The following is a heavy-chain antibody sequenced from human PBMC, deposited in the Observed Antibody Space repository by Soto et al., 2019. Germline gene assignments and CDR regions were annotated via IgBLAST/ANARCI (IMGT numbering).Heavy chain of an antibody. Sequence: QVQLQESGPGLVKPSQTLSLTCTVSGGSISSGGYYWSWIRQHPGKGLEWIGYIYYSGSTYYNPSLKSRVTISVDTSKNQFSLKLSSVTAADTAVYYCARDHHGDYECGYDYGMDVWGQGNTVTVSS. CDR2: IYYSGST. V-gene: IGHV4-31*03. CDR3: ARDHHGDYECGYDYGMDV. D-gene: IGHD4-17*01. J-gene: IGHJ6*02. CDR1: GGSISSGGYY.